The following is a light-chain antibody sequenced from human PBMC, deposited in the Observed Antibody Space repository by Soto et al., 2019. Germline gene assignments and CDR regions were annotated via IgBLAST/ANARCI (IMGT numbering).Light chain of an antibody. J-gene: IGKJ5*01. CDR1: QSVSSNH. Sequence: DIVFTQSPCTLSLSPGERATLSCRASQSVSSNHLAWYQQKPGQAPRLLIYGGSSRATGIPVRFSGSGSETDFTLTISRLEPEDFAVYYCQQYGTSAITFGQGTRLEIK. CDR2: GGS. V-gene: IGKV3-20*01. CDR3: QQYGTSAIT.